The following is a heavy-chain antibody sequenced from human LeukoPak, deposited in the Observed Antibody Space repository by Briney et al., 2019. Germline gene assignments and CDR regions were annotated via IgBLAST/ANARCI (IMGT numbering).Heavy chain of an antibody. D-gene: IGHD3-10*01. CDR2: IWYGGSST. V-gene: IGHV3-30*02. Sequence: PGGSLRLSCAASGFTFSNSGMHWVRQAPGKGLEWVAVIWYGGSSTYYADSVKGRFTISRDNSKNTLYLQMNSLRAEDTAIYYCAKDHYDSGTYHDAFDIWGQGTMVTVSS. CDR1: GFTFSNSG. CDR3: AKDHYDSGTYHDAFDI. J-gene: IGHJ3*02.